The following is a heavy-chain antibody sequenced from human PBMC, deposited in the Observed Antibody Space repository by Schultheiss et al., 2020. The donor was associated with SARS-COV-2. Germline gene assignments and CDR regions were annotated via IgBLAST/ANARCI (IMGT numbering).Heavy chain of an antibody. CDR3: TTLWLWSGWD. Sequence: GGSLRLSCAASGFTFSSYGMHWVRQAPGKGLEWVAVLWYDGTKKYYADSVEGRFSISRDNSKNTLYLQMNNLRAEDTAVYYCTTLWLWSGWDWGQGTLVTVSS. J-gene: IGHJ4*02. CDR2: LWYDGTKK. V-gene: IGHV3-33*03. CDR1: GFTFSSYG. D-gene: IGHD3-3*01.